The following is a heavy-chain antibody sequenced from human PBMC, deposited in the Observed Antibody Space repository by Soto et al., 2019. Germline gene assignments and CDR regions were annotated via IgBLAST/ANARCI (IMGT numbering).Heavy chain of an antibody. D-gene: IGHD3-3*01. CDR3: ARGPLTIFGPLYYFDY. CDR2: ISAYNGNT. Sequence: ASVKVSCKTSGYTFTSYGISWVRQAPGQGLEWMGWISAYNGNTNYAQKLQGRVTMTTDTSTSTAYMELRSLRSDDTAVYYCARGPLTIFGPLYYFDYWGQGTLVTVSS. V-gene: IGHV1-18*04. J-gene: IGHJ4*02. CDR1: GYTFTSYG.